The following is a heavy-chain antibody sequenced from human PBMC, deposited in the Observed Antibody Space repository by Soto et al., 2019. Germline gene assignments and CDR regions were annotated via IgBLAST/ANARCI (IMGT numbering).Heavy chain of an antibody. D-gene: IGHD6-19*01. Sequence: GASVKVSCKASGYTFTSYGISWVRQAPGRGLEWMGWISAYNGNTNYAQKLQGRVTMTTDTSTSTAYMELRSLRSDDTAVYYCARGTGGWCNYYYGMDVWGQGTTVTVSS. CDR1: GYTFTSYG. V-gene: IGHV1-18*04. CDR3: ARGTGGWCNYYYGMDV. J-gene: IGHJ6*02. CDR2: ISAYNGNT.